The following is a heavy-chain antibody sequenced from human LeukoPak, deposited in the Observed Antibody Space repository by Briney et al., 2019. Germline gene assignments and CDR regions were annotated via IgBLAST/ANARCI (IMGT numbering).Heavy chain of an antibody. V-gene: IGHV3-9*01. CDR1: GFTFDDYA. D-gene: IGHD3-10*01. J-gene: IGHJ4*02. CDR3: ARGPYGSGNRFDC. CDR2: ISWNSGSI. Sequence: GGSLRLSCAASGFTFDDYAMHWVRQAPGKGLEWVSGISWNSGSIGYADSVKGRFTISRDNAKNSLYLQMNSLRAEDTAVYYCARGPYGSGNRFDCWGQGTLVTVSS.